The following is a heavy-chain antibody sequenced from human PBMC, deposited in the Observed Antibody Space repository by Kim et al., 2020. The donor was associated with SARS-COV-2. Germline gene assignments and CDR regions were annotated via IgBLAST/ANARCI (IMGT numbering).Heavy chain of an antibody. CDR3: ARAGDHDISGYYGFFHR. J-gene: IGHJ1*01. V-gene: IGHV3-74*01. Sequence: SEKGRFTVSGENAKNTLYLQMNSLRPEDTAVYYCARAGDHDISGYYGFFHRWGRGALVTVSS. D-gene: IGHD3-22*01.